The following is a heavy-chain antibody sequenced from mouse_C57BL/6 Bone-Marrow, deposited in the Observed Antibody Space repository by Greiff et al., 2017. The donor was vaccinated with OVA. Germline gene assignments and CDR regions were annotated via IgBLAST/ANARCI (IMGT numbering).Heavy chain of an antibody. CDR1: GYTFTSYW. CDR2: IHPNSGST. D-gene: IGHD1-1*01. CDR3: ARDPLLRLERWYFDV. V-gene: IGHV1-64*01. J-gene: IGHJ1*03. Sequence: QVQLQQPGAELVKPGASVKLSCKASGYTFTSYWMHWVKQRPGQGLEWIGMIHPNSGSTNYNEKFKSKATLTVDKSSSTAYMQLSSLTSEDSAVYDCARDPLLRLERWYFDVWGTGTTVTVSS.